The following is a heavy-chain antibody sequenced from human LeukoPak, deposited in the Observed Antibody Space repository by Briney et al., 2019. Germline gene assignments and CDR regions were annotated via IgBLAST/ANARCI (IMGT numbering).Heavy chain of an antibody. V-gene: IGHV3-7*01. CDR1: VFTLTIWC. D-gene: IGHD4-17*01. CDR2: IKHDGSET. J-gene: IGHJ4*02. CDR3: ATYGANTTSSRSDY. Sequence: GGSLRLSCGAWVFTLTIWCIIGLRQAPGKGPEWVANIKHDGSETYYLDSVKGRFTISRDNAKNSLYLQMSSQRADDTAVYYAATYGANTTSSRSDYWGQGTRVTVSS.